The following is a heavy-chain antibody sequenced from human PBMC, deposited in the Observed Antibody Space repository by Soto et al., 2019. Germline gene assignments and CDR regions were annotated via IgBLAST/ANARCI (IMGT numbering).Heavy chain of an antibody. V-gene: IGHV4-30-4*01. CDR3: AGAEGKYQLPSDY. J-gene: IGHJ4*02. CDR1: GGSISSGDYY. D-gene: IGHD2-2*01. CDR2: IYYSGST. Sequence: PSETLSLTCTVSGGSISSGDYYWSWIRRPPGKGLEWIGYIYYSGSTYYNPSLKSRVTISVDTSKNQFSLKLSSVTAADTAVYYCAGAEGKYQLPSDYWGQGTLVTVSS.